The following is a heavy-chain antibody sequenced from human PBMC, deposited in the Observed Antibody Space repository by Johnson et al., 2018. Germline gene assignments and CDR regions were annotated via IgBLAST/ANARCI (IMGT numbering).Heavy chain of an antibody. CDR2: ISSSSSTI. CDR1: GFIFSSYS. Sequence: VQLVQSGGGVVQPGRSLRLSCAASGFIFSSYSMNWVRQAPGKGLEWVSYISSSSSTIYYADSVKGRFTISRDNAKNSLYLQMNSLRDGDTAVYYCASCSYYDILELDDWGQGTLVTVSS. CDR3: ASCSYYDILELDD. D-gene: IGHD3-9*01. J-gene: IGHJ4*02. V-gene: IGHV3-48*02.